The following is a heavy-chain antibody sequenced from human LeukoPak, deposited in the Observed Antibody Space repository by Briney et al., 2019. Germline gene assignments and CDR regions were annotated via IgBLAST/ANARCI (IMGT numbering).Heavy chain of an antibody. CDR3: ARDTPVGYYYYGMDV. J-gene: IGHJ6*02. V-gene: IGHV4-59*01. CDR2: IYYSGST. Sequence: SETLSLTCTVSGGSISSYYWSWIRQPPGKGLERIGYIYYSGSTNYNPSLKSRVTISIDTSKNQFSLKLSSVTAADTAVYYCARDTPVGYYYYGMDVWGQGTTVTVSS. CDR1: GGSISSYY.